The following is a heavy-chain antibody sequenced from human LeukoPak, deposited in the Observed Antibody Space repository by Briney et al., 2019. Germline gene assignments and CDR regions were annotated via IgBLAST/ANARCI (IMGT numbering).Heavy chain of an antibody. CDR2: ISYDGSYT. CDR3: AKDEVDDILTGYDY. Sequence: GGSLRLSCTASGFTFSSYGMHWGRQAPGKGLEWVAVISYDGSYTYYADYVKGRFTISRDNSKNTLYLQMNSLRAEDTAVYYCAKDEVDDILTGYDYWGQGTLVTVSS. D-gene: IGHD3-9*01. V-gene: IGHV3-30*18. J-gene: IGHJ4*02. CDR1: GFTFSSYG.